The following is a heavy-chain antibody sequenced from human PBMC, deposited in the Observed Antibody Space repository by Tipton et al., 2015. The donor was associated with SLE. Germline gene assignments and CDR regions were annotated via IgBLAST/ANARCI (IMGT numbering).Heavy chain of an antibody. J-gene: IGHJ4*02. CDR3: AREVVIAGGLFDY. V-gene: IGHV3-30*04. Sequence: QVQLVQSGGGVVQPGRSLRLSCAASGFTFSSYAMHWVRQAPGKGLEWVAVISYDGSNKYYADSVKGRFTISRDNSKNTLYLQMNSLRAEDTAVYYCAREVVIAGGLFDYWGQGTLVTVSS. CDR2: ISYDGSNK. CDR1: GFTFSSYA. D-gene: IGHD2-21*01.